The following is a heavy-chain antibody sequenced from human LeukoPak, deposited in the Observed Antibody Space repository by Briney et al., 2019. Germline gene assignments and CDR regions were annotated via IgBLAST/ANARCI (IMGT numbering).Heavy chain of an antibody. Sequence: SETLSLTCTVSGGSISRGGYYWSWIRQHPGKGLEWIGYIYYSGSTYYNPSLKSRVTISVDTSKNQFSLKLSSVTAADTAVYYCARDTYYDILTGYYPRDGFDIWGQGTMVTVSS. D-gene: IGHD3-9*01. J-gene: IGHJ3*02. CDR2: IYYSGST. V-gene: IGHV4-31*03. CDR3: ARDTYYDILTGYYPRDGFDI. CDR1: GGSISRGGYY.